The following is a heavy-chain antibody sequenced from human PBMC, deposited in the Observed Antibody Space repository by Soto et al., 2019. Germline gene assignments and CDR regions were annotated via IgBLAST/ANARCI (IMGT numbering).Heavy chain of an antibody. V-gene: IGHV1-18*01. CDR1: GYTFNSYG. Sequence: QVQLVQSGTEVKKPGASVKVSCKASGYTFNSYGISWVRQAPGQGLEWMGWISPYDDNTNYAQNLQGRVTMTTDTATRPAYMELRSPRSDDTAVYYCARGGYYDSSGSRNYHYYGMDAWGQGTTVTVS. CDR2: ISPYDDNT. CDR3: ARGGYYDSSGSRNYHYYGMDA. J-gene: IGHJ6*02. D-gene: IGHD3-22*01.